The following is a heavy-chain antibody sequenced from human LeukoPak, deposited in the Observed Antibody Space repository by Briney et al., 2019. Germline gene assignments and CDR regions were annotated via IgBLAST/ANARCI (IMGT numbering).Heavy chain of an antibody. CDR3: ARLLDHRIVQSNSIRDY. CDR1: GGFFSGYY. CDR2: INHSGST. D-gene: IGHD2/OR15-2a*01. V-gene: IGHV4-34*01. J-gene: IGHJ4*02. Sequence: SETLSLTCAVYGGFFSGYYWNWIRQPPGKGLEWIGEINHSGSTNYNPSLKSRVTISVDTSKNQFSLKLSSVTAADTAVYYCARLLDHRIVQSNSIRDYWGQGTLVTVSS.